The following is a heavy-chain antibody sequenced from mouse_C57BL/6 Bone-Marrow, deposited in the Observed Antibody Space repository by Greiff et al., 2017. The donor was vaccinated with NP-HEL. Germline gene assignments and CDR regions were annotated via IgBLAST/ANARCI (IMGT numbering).Heavy chain of an antibody. J-gene: IGHJ4*01. Sequence: VQLQQPGAELVRPGSSVKLSCKASGYTFTSYWMHWVKQRPIKGLEWIGNIDPSDSETHYNQQFKDKATLTVDKSSSTAYMQLSSLTSENSAVYYCAIIYYDYDDAMDYWGQGTSVTVSS. V-gene: IGHV1-52*01. CDR1: GYTFTSYW. D-gene: IGHD2-4*01. CDR3: AIIYYDYDDAMDY. CDR2: IDPSDSET.